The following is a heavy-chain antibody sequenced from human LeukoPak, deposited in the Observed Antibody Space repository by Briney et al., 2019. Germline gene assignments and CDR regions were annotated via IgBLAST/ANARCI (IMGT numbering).Heavy chain of an antibody. CDR2: MSPDGKIE. Sequence: KPGGSLRLSCAASGFTFTTFGIHWVRQAPGKGLEWVAAMSPDGKIEYYTDSVKGRFTVSRDNSKNMIYLQMNSLRGEDSAVYFCAKINNDDDYWGQGALVTVSS. CDR3: AKINNDDDY. J-gene: IGHJ4*02. D-gene: IGHD1/OR15-1a*01. CDR1: GFTFTTFG. V-gene: IGHV3-30*18.